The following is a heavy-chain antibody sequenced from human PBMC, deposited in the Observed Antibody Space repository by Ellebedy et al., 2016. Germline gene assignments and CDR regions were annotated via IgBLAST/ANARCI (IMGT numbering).Heavy chain of an antibody. D-gene: IGHD4-23*01. CDR1: GFTFSDYY. Sequence: GGSLRLXXAASGFTFSDYYMSWIRQAPGKGLEWVSYISSSSSYTNYADSVKGRFTISRDNAKNSLYLQMNSLRAEDTAVYYCARVDYGGNSTPIAPIDYWGQGTLVTVSS. V-gene: IGHV3-11*06. CDR3: ARVDYGGNSTPIAPIDY. J-gene: IGHJ4*02. CDR2: ISSSSSYT.